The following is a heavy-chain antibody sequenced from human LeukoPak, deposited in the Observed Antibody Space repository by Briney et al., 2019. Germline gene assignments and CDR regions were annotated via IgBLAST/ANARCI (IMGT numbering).Heavy chain of an antibody. CDR3: ARPAHFSDFDS. J-gene: IGHJ4*02. CDR1: GYNFTNYW. V-gene: IGHV5-51*01. CDR2: IYPGDSDT. Sequence: GESLKISCKGSGYNFTNYWIAWVRQMPGKGLEWMGIIYPGDSDTRYSPSFQGQVTISVDKYISTAYLQWSSLKASDTAMYYCARPAHFSDFDSWGQGALATVSS. D-gene: IGHD2-15*01.